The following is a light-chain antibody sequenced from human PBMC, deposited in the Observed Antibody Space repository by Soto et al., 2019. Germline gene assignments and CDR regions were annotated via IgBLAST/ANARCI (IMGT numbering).Light chain of an antibody. Sequence: EIVLTQSPATLSLSAGETATLSCRASQGVSSYLAWYQQKPGQTPRLLIYDASNRATGIPARFSGSGSGTDFTLTISSLEPEDFAVYFCQLRINWPLTFGGETKVEIK. CDR2: DAS. CDR3: QLRINWPLT. V-gene: IGKV3D-11*01. J-gene: IGKJ4*01. CDR1: QGVSSY.